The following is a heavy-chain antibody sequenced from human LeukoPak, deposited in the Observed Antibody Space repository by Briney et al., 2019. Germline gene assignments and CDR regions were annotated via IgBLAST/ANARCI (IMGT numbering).Heavy chain of an antibody. CDR1: RFTFSNYW. Sequence: GGSLRLSCEGSRFTFSNYWMGWVRQAPGKGLQWVANIKTDGSEKYYVDSVKGRFTISRDNAKNSLYLQMNSLRAEDTAVYYCATYSSLNRREFQFWGQGTLLTVSS. D-gene: IGHD3-22*01. CDR2: IKTDGSEK. V-gene: IGHV3-7*01. CDR3: ATYSSLNRREFQF. J-gene: IGHJ1*01.